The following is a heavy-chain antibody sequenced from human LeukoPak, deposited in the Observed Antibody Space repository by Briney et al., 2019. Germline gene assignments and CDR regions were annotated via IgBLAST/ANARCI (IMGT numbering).Heavy chain of an antibody. CDR2: INHSGST. J-gene: IGHJ6*03. V-gene: IGHV4-34*01. D-gene: IGHD4/OR15-4a*01. CDR1: GGSFSGYY. CDR3: ATANLGYMDV. Sequence: TSETLSLTCAVYGGSFSGYYWSWIRQPPGKGLEWIGEINHSGSTNYNPSLKSRVTISVDTSKNQFSLKLGSVTAADTAVYYCATANLGYMDVWGKGTTVTVSS.